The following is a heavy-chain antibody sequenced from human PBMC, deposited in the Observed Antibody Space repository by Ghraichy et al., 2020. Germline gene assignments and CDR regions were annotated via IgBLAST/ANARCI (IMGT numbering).Heavy chain of an antibody. J-gene: IGHJ4*02. CDR1: GFAFSSYA. Sequence: GGSLRLSCVASGFAFSSYAMSWVRQAPGAGLEWVAEISGSGGSTYNADSVTGRFIISRDNSRNTVYLQMNSLRVDDTAVYFCADSSGWDYWGRGTLVTVSP. CDR3: ADSSGWDY. CDR2: ISGSGGST. V-gene: IGHV3-23*01. D-gene: IGHD6-19*01.